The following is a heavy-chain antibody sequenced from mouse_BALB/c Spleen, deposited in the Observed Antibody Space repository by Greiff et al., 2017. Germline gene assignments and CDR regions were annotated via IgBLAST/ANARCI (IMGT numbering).Heavy chain of an antibody. CDR3: ARGGSSSFAY. V-gene: IGHV5-9-4*01. D-gene: IGHD1-1*01. J-gene: IGHJ3*01. CDR2: ISSGGSYT. Sequence: EVQLQQSGGGLVKPGGSLKLSCAASGFTFSSYAMSWVRQSPEKRLEWVAEISSGGSYTYYPDTVTGRFTISRDNAKNTLYLEMSSLRSEDTAMYYCARGGSSSFAYWGQGTLVTVSA. CDR1: GFTFSSYA.